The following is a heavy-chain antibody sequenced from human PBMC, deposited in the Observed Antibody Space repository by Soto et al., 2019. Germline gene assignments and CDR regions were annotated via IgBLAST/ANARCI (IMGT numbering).Heavy chain of an antibody. D-gene: IGHD6-19*01. CDR1: GFTFSSYA. J-gene: IGHJ6*02. Sequence: EVQLLESGGGLVQPGGSLRLSCAASGFTFSSYAMSWVRQAPGRGLEWVSGISGSGGSTNYADSVKGRFTISRDNSKNTLNLQMNSLRAEDTAVYYCAKADRKGSGWYSYYYYGVDVWGQGTTVTVSS. CDR3: AKADRKGSGWYSYYYYGVDV. CDR2: ISGSGGST. V-gene: IGHV3-23*01.